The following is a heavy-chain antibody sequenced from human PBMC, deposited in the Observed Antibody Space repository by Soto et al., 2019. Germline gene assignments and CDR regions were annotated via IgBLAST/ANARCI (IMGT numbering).Heavy chain of an antibody. CDR1: GYTFTSYY. CDR2: INPSGGST. Sequence: GASVKVSCKASGYTFTSYYMHWVRQAPGQGLEWMGIINPSGGSTSRAQKFEGRVTMTRDTSTSTVYMELSSLRSDDTAVYFCARDFVLVPSALYYFDYWGQGTLVTVSS. D-gene: IGHD2-2*01. CDR3: ARDFVLVPSALYYFDY. J-gene: IGHJ4*02. V-gene: IGHV1-46*03.